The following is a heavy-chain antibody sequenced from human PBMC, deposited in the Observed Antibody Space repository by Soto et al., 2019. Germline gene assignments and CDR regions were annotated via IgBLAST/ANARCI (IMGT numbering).Heavy chain of an antibody. J-gene: IGHJ5*02. Sequence: PGGSLRLSCAASGFTFSSYAMSWVRQAPGKGLEWVSAISGSGGSTYYADSVKGRFTISRDNSKNTLYLQMNSLRAEDTAVYYCAKVWQQPQIGLGNNWFDPWGQGTLVTVSS. CDR3: AKVWQQPQIGLGNNWFDP. D-gene: IGHD6-13*01. CDR2: ISGSGGST. V-gene: IGHV3-23*01. CDR1: GFTFSSYA.